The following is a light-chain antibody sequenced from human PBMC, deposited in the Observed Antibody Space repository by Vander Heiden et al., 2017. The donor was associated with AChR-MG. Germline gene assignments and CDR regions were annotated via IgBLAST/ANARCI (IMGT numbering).Light chain of an antibody. CDR1: QSISTY. Sequence: DIQMTQSPSSLSASVGDRVTITCRASQSISTYLNWYQQKPGKAPKLLIYAASSLQSGVPSRFSGSGSGTDFTLTISSLQPEDFATYYCQQSDSTPPVTFGGRTKVEIK. CDR3: QQSDSTPPVT. V-gene: IGKV1-39*01. J-gene: IGKJ4*01. CDR2: AAS.